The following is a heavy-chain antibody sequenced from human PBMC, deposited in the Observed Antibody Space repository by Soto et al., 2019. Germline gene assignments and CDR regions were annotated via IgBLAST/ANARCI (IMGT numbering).Heavy chain of an antibody. CDR2: ISAYNGNT. D-gene: IGHD3-3*01. J-gene: IGHJ6*02. V-gene: IGHV1-18*04. CDR1: GYTFTSYG. CDR3: ARDGAIFGVVSPYYYYYGMDV. Sequence: QVQLVQSGAEVKKPGASVKVSCKASGYTFTSYGISWVRQAPGQGLEWMGWISAYNGNTNYAQKFQGRVTITADKSTSTAYMELSSLRSEDTAVYYCARDGAIFGVVSPYYYYYGMDVWGQGTTVTVSS.